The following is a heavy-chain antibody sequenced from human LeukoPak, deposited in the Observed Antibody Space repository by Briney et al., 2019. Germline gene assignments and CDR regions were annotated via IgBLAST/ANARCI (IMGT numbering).Heavy chain of an antibody. CDR1: GFTVSSNY. D-gene: IGHD6-19*01. Sequence: PGGSLRLSCAAAGFTVSSNYMSWVRQAPGKGLGWVSVIYSGGSTYSADSVKGRFTISRDNSKNTLYLQMNSLRAEDTAVYYCARYSSGWYYFDYWGQGTLVTVSS. CDR2: IYSGGST. CDR3: ARYSSGWYYFDY. J-gene: IGHJ4*02. V-gene: IGHV3-53*01.